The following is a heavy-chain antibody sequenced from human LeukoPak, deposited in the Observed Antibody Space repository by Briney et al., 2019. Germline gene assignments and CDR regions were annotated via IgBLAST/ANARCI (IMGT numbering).Heavy chain of an antibody. V-gene: IGHV4-59*08. J-gene: IGHJ5*02. Sequence: PSETLSLTCTVSGDSISNYYWNWIRQPPGKGLEWIGYIYYSGSTNYNPSLKSRVIISVDPSKNQFSLKLSSVTAADTAVYYCARIYSSSWYGFAWFDPWGQGTLVTVSS. CDR3: ARIYSSSWYGFAWFDP. D-gene: IGHD6-13*01. CDR2: IYYSGST. CDR1: GDSISNYY.